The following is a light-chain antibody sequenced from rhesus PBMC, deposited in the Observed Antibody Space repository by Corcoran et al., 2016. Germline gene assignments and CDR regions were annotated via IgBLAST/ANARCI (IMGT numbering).Light chain of an antibody. CDR3: PHESNWYS. Sequence: EIVMTQSPATLSLSPGERATLTCRASQSVSSRLAWYQQKPGEAPRLLIDDASSRVTGIPDRCSGSGSGTDFTLTFRSLEPEDVSVYFCPHESNWYSFGQGTKVEIK. J-gene: IGKJ2*01. V-gene: IGKV3-17*02. CDR1: QSVSSR. CDR2: DAS.